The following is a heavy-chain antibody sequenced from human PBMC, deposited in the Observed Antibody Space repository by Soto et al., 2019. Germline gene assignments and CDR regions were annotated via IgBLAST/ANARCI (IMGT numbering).Heavy chain of an antibody. D-gene: IGHD3-3*01. CDR3: ARGTYYDFWSGYYTSTDAFDI. Sequence: QVQLEQTGAEVKKPGSSVKVSCKASGGTFSSYTISWVRQAPGQGLEWMGRIIPSLGIANYAQKFQGRVTISEEKSRSTAYKELNSVRSEDTAVDYCARGTYYDFWSGYYTSTDAFDIWGQGTMVTVSS. V-gene: IGHV1-69*02. J-gene: IGHJ3*02. CDR1: GGTFSSYT. CDR2: IIPSLGIA.